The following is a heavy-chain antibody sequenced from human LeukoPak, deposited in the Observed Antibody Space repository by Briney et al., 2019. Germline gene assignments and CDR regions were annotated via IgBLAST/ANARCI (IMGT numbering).Heavy chain of an antibody. CDR3: ARAKAPNTFYGMDV. V-gene: IGHV3-23*01. Sequence: GGSLRLSCAASGFTFTNYAMSWVRQAPGKGLEWVSAVTGSGGRTRYADSVKGRFTISRDNSKSTLYLQMNSLRAEDTAIYYCARAKAPNTFYGMDVWGQGTTVTVSS. CDR1: GFTFTNYA. CDR2: VTGSGGRT. D-gene: IGHD2/OR15-2a*01. J-gene: IGHJ6*02.